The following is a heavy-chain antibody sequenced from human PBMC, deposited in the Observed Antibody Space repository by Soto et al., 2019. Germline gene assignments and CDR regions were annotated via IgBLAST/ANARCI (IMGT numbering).Heavy chain of an antibody. CDR2: IKSKTDGGTA. J-gene: IGHJ4*02. Sequence: EVQLVESGGGLVNPGGSTIISCAASGFNFSNAWMSWVRQVPGKGLEWVGRIKSKTDGGTADFAAPVRGRFILSRDDSKNTLYLQMNSLKTEDSAVYYCTTLPLDFWGQGNLVTVSS. CDR3: TTLPLDF. CDR1: GFNFSNAW. V-gene: IGHV3-15*05.